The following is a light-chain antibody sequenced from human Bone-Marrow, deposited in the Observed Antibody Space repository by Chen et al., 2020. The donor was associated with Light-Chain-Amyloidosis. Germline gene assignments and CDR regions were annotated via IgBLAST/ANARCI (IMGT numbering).Light chain of an antibody. CDR1: SSDVGGDNH. J-gene: IGLJ1*01. CDR3: SSYTITNTLV. V-gene: IGLV2-14*01. Sequence: QSALTQPASVSGSPGQSITISCTGTSSDVGGDNHVSWYQQHPDKAPKLMIYEVTNRPSWVHDRFSGSKSDNTASLTISGLQTEDEADYFCSSYTITNTLVFGSGTRVTV. CDR2: EVT.